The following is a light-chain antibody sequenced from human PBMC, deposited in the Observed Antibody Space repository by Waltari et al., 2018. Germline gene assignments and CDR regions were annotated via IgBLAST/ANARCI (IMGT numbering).Light chain of an antibody. CDR1: STDVGGYTY. J-gene: IGLJ2*01. V-gene: IGLV2-14*01. CDR2: EVS. Sequence: SALPPPASVSVSPGQSISHSCPGTSTDVGGYTYVYWYQQHPGKAPKLMIYEVSNRPSGVSNRFSGSKSGNTASLTISGLQAEDEADYYCSSYTSSSTLGVFGGGTKLTVL. CDR3: SSYTSSSTLGV.